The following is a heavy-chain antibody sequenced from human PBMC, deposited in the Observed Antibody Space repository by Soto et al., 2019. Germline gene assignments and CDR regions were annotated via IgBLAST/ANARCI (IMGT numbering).Heavy chain of an antibody. V-gene: IGHV1-24*01. J-gene: IGHJ4*02. CDR1: GYTLTELS. Sequence: ASVKVSCKVSGYTLTELSMHWVRQAPGKGLEWMGGFDPEDGETVYAQKFQGRVTMTEDTSTDTLYLQMNSLRAEDTAVYYCAKRVAPAAMWGAPYLDYWGQGTLVTVSS. D-gene: IGHD2-2*01. CDR2: FDPEDGET. CDR3: AKRVAPAAMWGAPYLDY.